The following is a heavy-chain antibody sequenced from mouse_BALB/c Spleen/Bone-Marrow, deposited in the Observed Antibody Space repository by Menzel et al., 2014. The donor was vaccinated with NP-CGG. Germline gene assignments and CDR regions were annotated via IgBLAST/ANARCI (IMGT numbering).Heavy chain of an antibody. CDR3: AKNGELGYYFDY. V-gene: IGHV2-5*01. D-gene: IGHD4-1*01. J-gene: IGHJ2*01. Sequence: VKLMESGPGLVQPSQSLSITCTVSGFSLXSYGVHWVRQSPGKGLEWLGVIWGGGSTDYNAAFMSRLSITKDNSKSQVFFKMNSLQADDTAIYYCAKNGELGYYFDYWGQGTTLTVSS. CDR2: IWGGGST. CDR1: GFSLXSYG.